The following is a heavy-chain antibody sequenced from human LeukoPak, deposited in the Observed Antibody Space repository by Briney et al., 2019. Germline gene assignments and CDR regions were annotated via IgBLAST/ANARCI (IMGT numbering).Heavy chain of an antibody. CDR1: GYTFTSYY. V-gene: IGHV1-46*01. CDR2: INPSGGST. CDR3: ASLSLLLYDSSGYYMDY. D-gene: IGHD3-22*01. J-gene: IGHJ4*02. Sequence: ASVKVSCKASGYTFTSYYMHWVRQAPGQGLEWMGIINPSGGSTSYAQKFQGRVTITADESASTAYMELSSLRSEDTAVYYCASLSLLLYDSSGYYMDYWGQGTLVTVSS.